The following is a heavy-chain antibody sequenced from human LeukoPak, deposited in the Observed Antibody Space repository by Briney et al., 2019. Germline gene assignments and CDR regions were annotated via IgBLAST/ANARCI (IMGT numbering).Heavy chain of an antibody. D-gene: IGHD6-19*01. CDR2: IIPIFGTA. V-gene: IGHV1-69*05. J-gene: IGHJ4*02. Sequence: SVKVSCKASGGTFSSYAISWVRQAPGQGLEWMGRIIPIFGTANYAQKFQGRVTITTDESTSTAYMELSSLRSEDTAVYYCARDVPLYGNPGIAVAGPYYFDYWGQGTLVTVSS. CDR1: GGTFSSYA. CDR3: ARDVPLYGNPGIAVAGPYYFDY.